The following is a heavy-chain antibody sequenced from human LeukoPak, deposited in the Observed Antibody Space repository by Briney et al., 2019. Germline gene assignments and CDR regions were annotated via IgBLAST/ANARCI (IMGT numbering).Heavy chain of an antibody. D-gene: IGHD5-12*01. J-gene: IGHJ4*02. CDR2: IFSSGYT. CDR3: ASTRARRDASHRVAY. Sequence: PSQTLSLTCNVSGGSIDSGSDTWMWIRRPAGKGLEWIGRIFSSGYTDYNPALKSRVTISLDTSKNQFSLKMSSVTAADTAIYFCASTRARRDASHRVAYWGQGTLVTVSS. V-gene: IGHV4-61*02. CDR1: GGSIDSGSDT.